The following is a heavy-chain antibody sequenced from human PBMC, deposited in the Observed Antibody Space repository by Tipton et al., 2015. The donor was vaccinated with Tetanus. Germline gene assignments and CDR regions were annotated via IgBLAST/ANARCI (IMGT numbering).Heavy chain of an antibody. CDR3: AKDRAAGGMGEVDY. V-gene: IGHV3-23*01. CDR2: ISGSADRT. Sequence: SLRLSCAASGFTFSRFSLNWVRQAPGKGLEWLSAISGSADRTYYADSVKGRFTISRDNSRNTLYLQMDSLRAEDTAVYYCAKDRAAGGMGEVDYYGQGTLVTVSS. CDR1: GFTFSRFS. D-gene: IGHD6-13*01. J-gene: IGHJ4*02.